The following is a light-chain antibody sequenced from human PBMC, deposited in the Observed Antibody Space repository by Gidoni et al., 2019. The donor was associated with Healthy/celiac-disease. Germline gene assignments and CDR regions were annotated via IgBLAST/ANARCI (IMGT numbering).Light chain of an antibody. V-gene: IGKV3-20*01. Sequence: EIVLTPSPGTLSLSPGERATLSCRARQSVSSSYLAWYQQKPGQAPRLLIYGASSRATGIPDRFSGSGSGTDFTLTISRLEPEDFAVYYCQQYGSSPTFGQGTKVEIK. CDR3: QQYGSSPT. J-gene: IGKJ1*01. CDR2: GAS. CDR1: QSVSSSY.